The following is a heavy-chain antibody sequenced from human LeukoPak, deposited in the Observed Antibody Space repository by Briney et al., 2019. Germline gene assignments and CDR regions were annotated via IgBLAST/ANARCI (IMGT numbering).Heavy chain of an antibody. CDR2: IIPIFGTA. D-gene: IGHD2-15*01. CDR1: GGTFSSYA. Sequence: ASVKVSCKASGGTFSSYAISWVRQAPGQGLEWMGGIIPIFGTANYAQKFQGRVTITTDESTSTAYMELSSLRFEDTAVYYCARDRGYCSGGSCYPLSHPQYYFDYWGQGTLVTVSS. J-gene: IGHJ4*02. V-gene: IGHV1-69*05. CDR3: ARDRGYCSGGSCYPLSHPQYYFDY.